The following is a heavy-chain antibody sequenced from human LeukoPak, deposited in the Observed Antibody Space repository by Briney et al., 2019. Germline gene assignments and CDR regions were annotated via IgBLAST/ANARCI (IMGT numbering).Heavy chain of an antibody. D-gene: IGHD2-21*01. Sequence: PGGSLRLSCAASGFTFSTSWMTWVRQAPGKGLEWVASINGDGSEIHYVDSVKGRFTISRDNAKGSLYLQMNSLRAEDAAVYYCAKAPVTSCRGAYCYPFDYWGQGTLVTVSS. CDR2: INGDGSEI. J-gene: IGHJ4*02. V-gene: IGHV3-7*03. CDR3: AKAPVTSCRGAYCYPFDY. CDR1: GFTFSTSW.